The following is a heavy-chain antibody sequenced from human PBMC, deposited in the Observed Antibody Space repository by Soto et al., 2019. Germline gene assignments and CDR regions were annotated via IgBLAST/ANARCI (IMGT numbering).Heavy chain of an antibody. V-gene: IGHV5-51*01. CDR1: ENHFAIHW. Sequence: GEALKITCQVSENHFAIHWIGWVRQMPVKGLEWMGMIYFGDSVTRYSPSFQGQVTISADKSIRTAYLQRSSLQASDTAMYYCASHLRRDVYGDLGFSLDVWGQEATLTVSS. D-gene: IGHD2-21*01. CDR2: IYFGDSVT. J-gene: IGHJ6*02. CDR3: ASHLRRDVYGDLGFSLDV.